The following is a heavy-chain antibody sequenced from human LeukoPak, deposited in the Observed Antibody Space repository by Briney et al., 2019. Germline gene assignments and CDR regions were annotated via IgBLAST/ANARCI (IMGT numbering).Heavy chain of an antibody. Sequence: GGSLRLSCAASGFTVSSNFMSWVRQAPGKGLEWGSIIYSGGGTSYPDCVTGRFTISRDNSKNTPYLQMNSLRAEDTAVYYCASPSGSRGVFLDYWGQGTLVTVSS. CDR2: IYSGGGT. CDR3: ASPSGSRGVFLDY. D-gene: IGHD3-10*01. CDR1: GFTVSSNF. V-gene: IGHV3-53*01. J-gene: IGHJ4*02.